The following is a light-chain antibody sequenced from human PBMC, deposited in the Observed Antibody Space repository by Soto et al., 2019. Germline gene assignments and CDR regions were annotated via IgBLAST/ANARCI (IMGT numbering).Light chain of an antibody. CDR3: QQLNSYPFT. CDR1: QGISYY. CDR2: AAS. V-gene: IGKV1-9*01. J-gene: IGKJ4*01. Sequence: DIQLTQSPSFLSASVGDRVSITCRASQGISYYLAWYQQKPGKAPNLLIYAASTLQGGVPSRFSGSGSGTEFTLTISSLQPEDFATYDCQQLNSYPFTFGGGTKVEIK.